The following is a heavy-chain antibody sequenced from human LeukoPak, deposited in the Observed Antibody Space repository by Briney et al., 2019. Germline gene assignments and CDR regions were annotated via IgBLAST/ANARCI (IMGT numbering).Heavy chain of an antibody. V-gene: IGHV3-23*01. CDR2: ISSSGGST. D-gene: IGHD2-21*01. CDR1: GFTFSSYA. Sequence: PGGSLRLSCAGSGFTFSSYAMTWVRQAPGKGLEWVSAISSSGGSTYYADSVKGRFTISRDNSKNTLYLQMNSLRAEDTAVYYCAKDVGPYCGGDCYGYWGQGTLVTVSS. CDR3: AKDVGPYCGGDCYGY. J-gene: IGHJ4*02.